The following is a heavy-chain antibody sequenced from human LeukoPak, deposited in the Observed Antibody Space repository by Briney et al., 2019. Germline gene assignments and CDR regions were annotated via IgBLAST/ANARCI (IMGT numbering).Heavy chain of an antibody. Sequence: ASVKVSCKATGYTFTSYGISWGRQAPGLWLELMGWISAYNGNTNYAQKLQGRVTMTTDTSTSTAYTELRSLRSDDTAVYYCAREKVAWYNWNDVDYWGQGTLVTVSS. D-gene: IGHD1-20*01. V-gene: IGHV1-18*01. CDR3: AREKVAWYNWNDVDY. CDR2: ISAYNGNT. J-gene: IGHJ4*02. CDR1: GYTFTSYG.